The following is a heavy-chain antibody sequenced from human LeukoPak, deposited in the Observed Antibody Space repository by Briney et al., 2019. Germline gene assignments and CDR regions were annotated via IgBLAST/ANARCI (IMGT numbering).Heavy chain of an antibody. CDR1: EFTVSVNY. CDR3: ASMPSGYCSSTSCYTPGY. Sequence: PGGSLRLSCAASEFTVSVNYMSWVRQAPGKGLEWVSAISGSGGSTYYADSVKGRFTISRDNSKNTLYLQMNSLRAEDTAVYYCASMPSGYCSSTSCYTPGYWGQGTLVTVSS. J-gene: IGHJ4*02. V-gene: IGHV3-23*01. CDR2: ISGSGGST. D-gene: IGHD2-2*02.